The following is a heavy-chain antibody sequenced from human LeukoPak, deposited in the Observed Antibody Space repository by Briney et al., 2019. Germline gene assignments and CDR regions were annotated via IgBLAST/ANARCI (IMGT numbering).Heavy chain of an antibody. Sequence: PGGSLRLSCAASGFTFSNYEMNWVRQAPGKGLEWVSYISSSGSTIFYADSLKGRFTISRDNAKNSLYLQMNSLRAEDTALYYCAKDLYSSDYYYVSAFDFWGQGTMVTVSS. J-gene: IGHJ3*01. CDR2: ISSSGSTI. CDR1: GFTFSNYE. D-gene: IGHD3-22*01. CDR3: AKDLYSSDYYYVSAFDF. V-gene: IGHV3-48*03.